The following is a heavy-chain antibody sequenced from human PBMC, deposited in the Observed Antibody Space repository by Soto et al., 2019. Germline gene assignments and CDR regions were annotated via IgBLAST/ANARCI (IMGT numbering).Heavy chain of an antibody. V-gene: IGHV3-7*03. D-gene: IGHD3-3*01. J-gene: IGHJ6*02. Sequence: PVGSLRLSCAASGFTFSSYWMSWVRQAPGKGLERVANIKQDGSEKYYVDSVKGRFTISRDNAKNSLYLQMNSLRAEDTAVYYCARDNFEYYDFWSGYYTRYYYYYGMDVWGQGTTVTVSS. CDR2: IKQDGSEK. CDR3: ARDNFEYYDFWSGYYTRYYYYYGMDV. CDR1: GFTFSSYW.